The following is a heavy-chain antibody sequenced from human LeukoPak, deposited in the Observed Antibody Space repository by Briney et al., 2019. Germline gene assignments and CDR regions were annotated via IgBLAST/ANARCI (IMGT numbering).Heavy chain of an antibody. CDR3: ARTTTVTTSLDY. J-gene: IGHJ4*02. Sequence: ASVKVSCKASGYTFTSYDINWVRQAPGQGLEWMGWISAYNGNTNYAQKLQGRVTMTTDTSTSTAYMELRSLRSDDTAVYYCARTTTVTTSLDYWGQGTLVTVSS. V-gene: IGHV1-18*01. CDR2: ISAYNGNT. CDR1: GYTFTSYD. D-gene: IGHD4-17*01.